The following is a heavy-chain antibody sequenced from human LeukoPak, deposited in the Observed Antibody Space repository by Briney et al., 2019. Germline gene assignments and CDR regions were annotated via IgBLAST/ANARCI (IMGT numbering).Heavy chain of an antibody. Sequence: GGSLRLSCAASGFTFSDYYMSWIRQAPGKGLEWVSYISSSGSTIYYADSVKGRFTISRDNAKNSLYLQMNSLRAEDTAVYYCARDQSPSTVSRGGWFDPWGQGTLVTVSS. CDR1: GFTFSDYY. CDR3: ARDQSPSTVSRGGWFDP. V-gene: IGHV3-11*04. D-gene: IGHD4-17*01. CDR2: ISSSGSTI. J-gene: IGHJ5*02.